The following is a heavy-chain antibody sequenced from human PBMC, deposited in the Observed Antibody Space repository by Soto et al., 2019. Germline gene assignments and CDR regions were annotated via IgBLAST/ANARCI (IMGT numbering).Heavy chain of an antibody. Sequence: SETLSLTCTVYGGSFSGYYWSWIRQPPGKGLEWIGEINHSGSTNYNPSLKSRVTISVDTSKNQFSLKLSSVTAADTAVYYCARGCVGSSSWTSEVDYFDYWGQGTLVTVSS. CDR2: INHSGST. V-gene: IGHV4-34*01. D-gene: IGHD6-13*01. J-gene: IGHJ4*02. CDR1: GGSFSGYY. CDR3: ARGCVGSSSWTSEVDYFDY.